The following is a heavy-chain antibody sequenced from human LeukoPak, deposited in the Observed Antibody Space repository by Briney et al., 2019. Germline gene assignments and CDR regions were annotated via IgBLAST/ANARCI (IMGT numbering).Heavy chain of an antibody. CDR2: INHSGST. J-gene: IGHJ3*02. CDR3: ASYQLRGAFDI. V-gene: IGHV4-34*01. Sequence: SETLSLTCAVYGGSFSGYYWSWIRQPPGKGLEWIGEINHSGSTNYNPSLKSRVTISVDTSRNQFSLKLSSVTAADTAVYYCASYQLRGAFDIWGQGTMVTVSS. D-gene: IGHD6-6*01. CDR1: GGSFSGYY.